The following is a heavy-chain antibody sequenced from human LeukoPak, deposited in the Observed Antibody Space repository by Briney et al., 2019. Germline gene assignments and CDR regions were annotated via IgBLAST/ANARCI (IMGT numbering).Heavy chain of an antibody. CDR2: IYHSGST. J-gene: IGHJ3*01. CDR1: GYSISSGYY. CDR3: ARASSGSYYVPDY. D-gene: IGHD1-26*01. Sequence: SETLSLTCTVSGYSISSGYYWGWIRQPPGKGLEWIGSIYHSGSTYYNPSLKSRVTISVDTSKNQFSLKLSSVTAADTAVYYCARASSGSYYVPDYWGQGTMVTVSS. V-gene: IGHV4-38-2*02.